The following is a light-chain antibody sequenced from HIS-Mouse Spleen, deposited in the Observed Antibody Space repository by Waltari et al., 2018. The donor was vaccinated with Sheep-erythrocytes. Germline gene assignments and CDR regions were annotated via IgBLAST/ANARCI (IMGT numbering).Light chain of an antibody. CDR1: RSDVGGYNY. CDR3: SSYAGSNNWV. CDR2: EVS. J-gene: IGLJ3*02. Sequence: QSALTQPPSASGSPGQSVTISCTGTRSDVGGYNYVSRYQQHPGKAPTLRIYEVSKRPSGVPDRFSGSKSGNTASLTVSGLQAEDEADYYCSSYAGSNNWVFGGGTKLTVL. V-gene: IGLV2-8*01.